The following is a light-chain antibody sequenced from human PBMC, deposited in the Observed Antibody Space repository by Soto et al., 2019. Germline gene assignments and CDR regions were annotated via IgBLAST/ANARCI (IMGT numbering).Light chain of an antibody. Sequence: EIVLTQSPGTLSLSPGERATLFCRASQSVYNNYLAWYQQKSGLAPRLLIYGASSRATGIPDRFSGSGSGTEFTLTISGLEPEDFAVYYCQHYATSLFAFGGGTKVEIK. CDR3: QHYATSLFA. CDR2: GAS. V-gene: IGKV3-20*01. CDR1: QSVYNNY. J-gene: IGKJ4*01.